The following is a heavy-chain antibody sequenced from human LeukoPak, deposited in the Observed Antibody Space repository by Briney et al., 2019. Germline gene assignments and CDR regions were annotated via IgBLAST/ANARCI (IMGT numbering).Heavy chain of an antibody. CDR1: GFTFNAFG. CDR2: ISTTSGAI. CDR3: ARFRTWGDKAFDY. D-gene: IGHD2-21*02. V-gene: IGHV3-48*04. J-gene: IGHJ4*02. Sequence: GGSLRLSCAASGFTFNAFGMNWVRQAPGKGLEWVSYISTTSGAIYYADPVKGRFTISRDSAKNSLYLQMNSLRAEDTAVYYCARFRTWGDKAFDYWGQGTLVTVSS.